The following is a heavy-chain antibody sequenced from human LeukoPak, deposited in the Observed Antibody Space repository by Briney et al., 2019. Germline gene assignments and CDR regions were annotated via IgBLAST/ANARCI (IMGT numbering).Heavy chain of an antibody. J-gene: IGHJ5*02. V-gene: IGHV3-7*01. Sequence: PGGSLRLSCAASGFTFSSYWMSWVRQAPGKGLEWVANTKQDGSEKYYVDSVEGRFTISRDNAKNSLYLQMNSLRAEDTAVYYCARDYRYSSSWYRFYNWFDPWGQGTLVTVSS. D-gene: IGHD6-13*01. CDR2: TKQDGSEK. CDR3: ARDYRYSSSWYRFYNWFDP. CDR1: GFTFSSYW.